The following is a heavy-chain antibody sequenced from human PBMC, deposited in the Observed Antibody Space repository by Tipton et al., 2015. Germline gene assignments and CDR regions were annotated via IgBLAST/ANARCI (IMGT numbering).Heavy chain of an antibody. D-gene: IGHD4-23*01. J-gene: IGHJ4*02. Sequence: SLRLSCAASGFTFSSYAMSWVRQSPGKGLEWVSAISGSGGSTYYADSVKGRFTISRDNTKRALYVQMDSLRAEDTAVYYCARAVSGKFADYWGQGALVTVSS. CDR1: GFTFSSYA. CDR2: ISGSGGST. CDR3: ARAVSGKFADY. V-gene: IGHV3-23*01.